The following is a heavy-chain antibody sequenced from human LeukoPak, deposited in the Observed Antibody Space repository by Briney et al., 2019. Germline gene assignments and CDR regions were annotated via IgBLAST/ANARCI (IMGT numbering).Heavy chain of an antibody. D-gene: IGHD2-2*01. CDR1: GYTFTSYD. V-gene: IGHV1-18*01. CDR3: ARANIVVAPAANLGYDAFDI. CDR2: ISAYNGNT. J-gene: IGHJ3*02. Sequence: ASVKVSCKASGYTFTSYDINWVRQATGQGLEWMGWISAYNGNTNYAQKLQGRVTMTTDTSTSTAYMELRSLRSDDTAVYYCARANIVVAPAANLGYDAFDIWGQGTMVTVSS.